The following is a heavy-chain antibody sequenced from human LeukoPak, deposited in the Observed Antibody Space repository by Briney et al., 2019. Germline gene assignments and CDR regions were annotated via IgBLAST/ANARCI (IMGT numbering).Heavy chain of an antibody. CDR2: IIPIFGTA. CDR1: GGTFISYA. J-gene: IGHJ6*02. D-gene: IGHD2-8*01. Sequence: ASVKVSCKASGGTFISYAISWVRQAPGQGLEWMGGIIPIFGTANYAQKFQGRVTITVDESTSTAYMELSSLRSEDTAVYYCARSTLPYDGLPYGMDVWGQGTTVTVSS. V-gene: IGHV1-69*13. CDR3: ARSTLPYDGLPYGMDV.